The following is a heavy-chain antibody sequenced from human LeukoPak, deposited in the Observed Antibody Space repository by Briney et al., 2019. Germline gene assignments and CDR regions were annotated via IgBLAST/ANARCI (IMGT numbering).Heavy chain of an antibody. J-gene: IGHJ3*02. Sequence: GGSLRLSCAATGFTFSSYEMNWVRQAPGRGLEWISYIHSSGSVIYYADSVQGRFTISRDNAKNSLFLQMNSLRAEDTAVYYCAREGGSGNFRDAFDIWGQGTMVIVSS. CDR2: IHSSGSVI. V-gene: IGHV3-48*03. CDR1: GFTFSSYE. D-gene: IGHD3-10*01. CDR3: AREGGSGNFRDAFDI.